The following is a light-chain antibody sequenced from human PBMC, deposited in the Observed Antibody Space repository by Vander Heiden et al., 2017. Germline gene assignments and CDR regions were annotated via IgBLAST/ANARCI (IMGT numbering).Light chain of an antibody. V-gene: IGKV1-5*03. Sequence: DIQMTHAPSTLSASVGDRVTITCRASQSISSWLAWYQQKPGKAPKLLIYKASSLESGVPSRFSGSGSGTEFTLTISSLQPDDFATYYCQQYNSYQYTFGQGTKLEIK. CDR2: KAS. CDR3: QQYNSYQYT. CDR1: QSISSW. J-gene: IGKJ2*01.